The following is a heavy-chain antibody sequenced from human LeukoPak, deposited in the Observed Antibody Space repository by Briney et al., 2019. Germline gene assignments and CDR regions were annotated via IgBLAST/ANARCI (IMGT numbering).Heavy chain of an antibody. V-gene: IGHV3-21*01. Sequence: GGSLRLSCAASGFTFSSYSINWVRQAPGKGLEWVSSISNIGTYIDYPDSLKGRFTISRDNAKNSVYLQMNSLRAEDTAMYYCARLNSGSTSYYFDYWGQGTLVTVSS. CDR1: GFTFSSYS. D-gene: IGHD6-19*01. J-gene: IGHJ4*02. CDR3: ARLNSGSTSYYFDY. CDR2: ISNIGTYI.